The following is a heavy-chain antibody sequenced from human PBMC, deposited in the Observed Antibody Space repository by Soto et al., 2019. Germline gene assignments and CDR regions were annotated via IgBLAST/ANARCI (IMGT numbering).Heavy chain of an antibody. CDR1: GGSVSIGSYY. J-gene: IGHJ4*02. V-gene: IGHV4-61*01. Sequence: ETLSLTCTVSGGSVSIGSYYWSWIRQPPGKGLEWIGYIYYSGSTNYNPSLKSRVTISVDTSKNQFSLKLSSVTAADTAVYYCARGTQIVLLDYWGQGTLVTVSS. D-gene: IGHD2-8*01. CDR3: ARGTQIVLLDY. CDR2: IYYSGST.